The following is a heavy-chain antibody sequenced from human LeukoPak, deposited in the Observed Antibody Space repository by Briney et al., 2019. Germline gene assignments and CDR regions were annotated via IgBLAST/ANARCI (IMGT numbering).Heavy chain of an antibody. V-gene: IGHV3-30*09. CDR1: GFTFSNYA. CDR2: VSFDGSDQ. CDR3: ARNPRGYSYANYPN. D-gene: IGHD5-18*01. J-gene: IGHJ4*02. Sequence: GGSLRLSCAASGFTFSNYALHWVRQAPGKGLEWVALVSFDGSDQIYADSVKGRFAISRDNSKNTLYLEMTGLKSEDTAVYYCARNPRGYSYANYPNWGQGTLVTVSS.